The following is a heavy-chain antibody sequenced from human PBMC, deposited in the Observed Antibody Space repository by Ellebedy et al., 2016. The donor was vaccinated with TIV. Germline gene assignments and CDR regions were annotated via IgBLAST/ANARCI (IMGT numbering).Heavy chain of an antibody. V-gene: IGHV6-1*01. CDR2: TYYRSKWYN. J-gene: IGHJ5*02. Sequence: SQTLSLTXXISGDSVSSNSAAWNWIRQSPSRGLEWLGRTYYRSKWYNDYAVSVKSRITINPDTSKNQFSLQLNSVTPEDTAVYYCAGGYSSSSSWFNPWGQGTLVTVSS. CDR1: GDSVSSNSAA. CDR3: AGGYSSSSSWFNP. D-gene: IGHD6-6*01.